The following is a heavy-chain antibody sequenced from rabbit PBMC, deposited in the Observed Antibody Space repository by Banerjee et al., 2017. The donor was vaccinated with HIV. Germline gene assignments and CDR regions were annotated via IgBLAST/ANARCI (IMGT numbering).Heavy chain of an antibody. J-gene: IGHJ4*01. CDR3: ARYTVGDVGLNL. CDR2: INTSSGNT. CDR1: GFTLSSYW. D-gene: IGHD2-1*01. Sequence: QSLEESGGDLVKPGASLTLTCTASGFTLSSYWMYWVRQAPGKGLEWIACINTSSGNTVYASWAKGRFTISRTSSTTVTLQMTSLTAADTATYFCARYTVGDVGLNLWGQGTLVTVS. V-gene: IGHV1S40*01.